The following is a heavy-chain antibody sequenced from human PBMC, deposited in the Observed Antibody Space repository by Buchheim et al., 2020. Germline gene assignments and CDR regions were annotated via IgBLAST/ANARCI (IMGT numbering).Heavy chain of an antibody. CDR2: TYSGNT. CDR3: ARLAGYFEY. Sequence: EVQLLESGGGLVQPGGSLRLSCVASGFTFSSYWMHWVRQAPGKGLEWVSRTYSGNTYYADSVKGRFTISRDNSENTLYLQMNSLRAEDTAVYYCARLAGYFEYWGQGTL. V-gene: IGHV3-66*01. J-gene: IGHJ4*02. D-gene: IGHD2-21*01. CDR1: GFTFSSYW.